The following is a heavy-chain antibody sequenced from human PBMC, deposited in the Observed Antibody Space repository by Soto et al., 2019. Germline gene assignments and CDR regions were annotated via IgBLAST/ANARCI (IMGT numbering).Heavy chain of an antibody. CDR1: GGSVSSATYF. CDR2: IPHSGSS. V-gene: IGHV4-61*01. Sequence: PSETLSLTCPVSGGSVSSATYFWSWVRQPPGGGLEWIAYIPHSGSSMYNPSLKSRVTISPSTSKTQFSLRPTSVTAADTAVYYCARGMYKSGWNLDLWGQGIVVT. CDR3: ARGMYKSGWNLDL. D-gene: IGHD6-19*01. J-gene: IGHJ5*02.